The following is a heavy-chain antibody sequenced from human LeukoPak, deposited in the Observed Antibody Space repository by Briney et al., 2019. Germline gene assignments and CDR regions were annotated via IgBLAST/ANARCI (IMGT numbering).Heavy chain of an antibody. CDR2: ILSSSSTI. Sequence: GGSLRLSCAASGFTFSSYNMNWVRQAPGKGLEWLSYILSSSSTIYYADSVKGRFTISRDNAKNSLYLQMNSLRAEDTAVYYCARPEDSSGYPTCFDYWGQGTLVTVSS. CDR3: ARPEDSSGYPTCFDY. J-gene: IGHJ4*02. D-gene: IGHD3-22*01. V-gene: IGHV3-48*04. CDR1: GFTFSSYN.